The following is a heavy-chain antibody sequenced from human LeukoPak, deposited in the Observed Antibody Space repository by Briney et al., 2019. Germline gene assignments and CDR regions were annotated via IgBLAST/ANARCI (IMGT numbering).Heavy chain of an antibody. J-gene: IGHJ6*02. Sequence: ASVKVSCKASGYTFTSYDINWVRQATGQGLEWMGWMNPNSGNTGYAQKFQGRVTMTRNTSISTAYMELSSLRSEDTAVYYCARATYSSGWYYYYGMDVWGQGTTVTVSS. CDR1: GYTFTSYD. D-gene: IGHD6-19*01. CDR3: ARATYSSGWYYYYGMDV. CDR2: MNPNSGNT. V-gene: IGHV1-8*01.